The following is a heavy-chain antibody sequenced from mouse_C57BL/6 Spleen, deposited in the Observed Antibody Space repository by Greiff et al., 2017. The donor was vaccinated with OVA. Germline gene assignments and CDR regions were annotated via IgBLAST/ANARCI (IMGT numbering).Heavy chain of an antibody. Sequence: QVQLQQSGAELVRPGASVKLSCKASGYTFTDYYINWVKQRPGQGLEWIARIYPGSGNTYYNEKFKGKATLTAEKSSSTAYMQLSSLTSEDSAVYFCARDGGYDSWFAYWGQGTLVTVSA. D-gene: IGHD2-2*01. CDR2: IYPGSGNT. V-gene: IGHV1-76*01. CDR3: ARDGGYDSWFAY. CDR1: GYTFTDYY. J-gene: IGHJ3*01.